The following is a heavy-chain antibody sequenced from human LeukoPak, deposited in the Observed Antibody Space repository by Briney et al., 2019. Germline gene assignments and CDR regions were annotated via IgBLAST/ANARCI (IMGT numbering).Heavy chain of an antibody. V-gene: IGHV4-34*01. J-gene: IGHJ6*03. CDR2: INHNGST. D-gene: IGHD3-10*01. Sequence: SSETLSLTCAVYGGSFSGYYWSWIRQPPGKGLEWIGKINHNGSTNYNPSLKSRVTISVDTSKNQFSLKLSSVTAADTAAYYCARDGYYYGSGSYYHYYYYMDVWGKGTTVTVSS. CDR3: ARDGYYYGSGSYYHYYYYMDV. CDR1: GGSFSGYY.